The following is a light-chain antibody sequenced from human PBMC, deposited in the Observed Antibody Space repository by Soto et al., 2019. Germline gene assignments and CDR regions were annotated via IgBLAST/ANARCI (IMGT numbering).Light chain of an antibody. V-gene: IGKV3-20*01. CDR3: QQYGSSPK. Sequence: EIVLTQSPGTLSLSPGERATLACRASQRVSSSDLAWDHQKRGQAPRLLSYGASSGATDIPERLSGSGSGTDFTLTISPLEPEDLALYYCQQYGSSPKFGQGTKVDLK. CDR2: GAS. CDR1: QRVSSSD. J-gene: IGKJ1*01.